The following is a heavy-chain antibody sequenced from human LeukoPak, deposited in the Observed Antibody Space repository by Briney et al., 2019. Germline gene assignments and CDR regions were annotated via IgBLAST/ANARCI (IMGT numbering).Heavy chain of an antibody. D-gene: IGHD6-13*01. V-gene: IGHV4-59*01. J-gene: IGHJ5*02. CDR1: GGSISSYY. CDR2: IYYSGST. Sequence: SETLSLTCTVSGGSISSYYWSWIRQPPGKGLEGIGYIYYSGSTNYNPSLKSRVTISVDTSKNQFSLKLSSVTAADTAVYYCARGADSSSWNWFDPWGQGTLVTVSS. CDR3: ARGADSSSWNWFDP.